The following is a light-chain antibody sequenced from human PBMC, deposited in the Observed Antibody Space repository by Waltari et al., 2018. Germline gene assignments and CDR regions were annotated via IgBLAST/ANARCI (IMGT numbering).Light chain of an antibody. Sequence: QSALTQPASVSGYPGQSITISCTGTSSDVGSYNVVSWYQQHPGKAPKLMIYEVTKRPSGVSNGFAGSTSGNTASLTISGLQAEDEADYYCCSYAGSGTYVFGGGTKLTVL. CDR1: SSDVGSYNV. CDR3: CSYAGSGTYV. CDR2: EVT. J-gene: IGLJ3*02. V-gene: IGLV2-23*02.